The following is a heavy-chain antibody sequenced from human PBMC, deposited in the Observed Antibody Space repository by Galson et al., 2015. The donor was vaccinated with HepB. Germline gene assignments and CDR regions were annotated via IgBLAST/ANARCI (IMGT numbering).Heavy chain of an antibody. CDR2: IYTSGST. CDR3: ARSGPLDFWKGYFDY. Sequence: TLSLTCTVSGGSISSGSYYWSWIRQPAGKGLEWIGRIYTSGSTNYNPSLKSRVTMSVDTSKNQFSLKLSSVTAADTAVYYCARSGPLDFWKGYFDYWGQGTLVTVSS. CDR1: GGSISSGSYY. J-gene: IGHJ4*02. D-gene: IGHD3-3*01. V-gene: IGHV4-61*02.